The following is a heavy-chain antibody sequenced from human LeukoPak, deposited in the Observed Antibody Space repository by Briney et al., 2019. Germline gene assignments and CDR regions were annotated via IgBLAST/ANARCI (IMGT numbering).Heavy chain of an antibody. J-gene: IGHJ4*02. CDR3: ANLGRISSADY. Sequence: GGSLRLSCAASGFTFSSYGMNWVRQASGKGLEWVSGISASGGRTFYADSVKGRFTISRDNSKNTLYLQMNSLRAEDTAVYYCANLGRISSADYWGQGTLVTVSS. V-gene: IGHV3-23*01. CDR1: GFTFSSYG. CDR2: ISASGGRT. D-gene: IGHD6-13*01.